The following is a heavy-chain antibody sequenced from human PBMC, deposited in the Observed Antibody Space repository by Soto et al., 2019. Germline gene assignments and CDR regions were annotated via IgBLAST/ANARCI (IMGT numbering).Heavy chain of an antibody. J-gene: IGHJ6*02. CDR3: ARGGIAAAGLIYGMDV. CDR1: GFTFSSYA. Sequence: VGSLRLSCAASGFTFSSYAMHWVRQAPGKGLEWVAVISYDGSNKYYADSVKGRFTISRDNSKNTLYLQMNSLRAEDTAVYYCARGGIAAAGLIYGMDVWGQGTTVTVSS. CDR2: ISYDGSNK. D-gene: IGHD6-13*01. V-gene: IGHV3-30-3*01.